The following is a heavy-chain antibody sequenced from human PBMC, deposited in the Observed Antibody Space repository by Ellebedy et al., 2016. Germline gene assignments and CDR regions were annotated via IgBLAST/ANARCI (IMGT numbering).Heavy chain of an antibody. D-gene: IGHD3-22*01. CDR1: GYTFTTYG. Sequence: ASVKVSCXASGYTFTTYGISWVRQAPGQGLEWLGWNSAYNGNTKYAQTLHGRVTMTTDTSTSTAYMELRSLTADDTAVYYCSRVFGRYYLDSSAYWNFDDWGQGTLVTVSS. V-gene: IGHV1-18*01. CDR3: SRVFGRYYLDSSAYWNFDD. CDR2: NSAYNGNT. J-gene: IGHJ4*02.